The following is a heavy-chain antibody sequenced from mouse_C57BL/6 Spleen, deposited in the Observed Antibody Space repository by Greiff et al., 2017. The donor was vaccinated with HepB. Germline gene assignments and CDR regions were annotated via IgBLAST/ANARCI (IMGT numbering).Heavy chain of an antibody. D-gene: IGHD2-4*01. CDR3: TRENDYDHLAY. Sequence: EVQRVESGAGLVKPGGSLKLSCAASGFTFSSYAMSWVRQTPEKRLEWVAYISSGGDYIYYADTVKGRFTISRDNARNTLYLQMSRLKSEDTAMYYCTRENDYDHLAYWGQGTRVTVSA. J-gene: IGHJ3*01. CDR1: GFTFSSYA. V-gene: IGHV5-9-1*02. CDR2: ISSGGDYI.